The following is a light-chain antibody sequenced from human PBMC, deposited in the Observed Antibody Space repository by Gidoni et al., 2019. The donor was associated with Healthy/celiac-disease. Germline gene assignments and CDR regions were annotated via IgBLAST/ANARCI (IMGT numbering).Light chain of an antibody. J-gene: IGLJ2*01. CDR3: QAWDSSTVV. CDR1: KLGAKY. CDR2: HDS. Sequence: SYELTQPPSVSVSPGQTASITCSGDKLGAKYACWYQQKPGQSPVLVIYHDSKRTSGIPERFSGSSSGNTATLTISGTQAMDEADYYCQAWDSSTVVFGGGTKLTVL. V-gene: IGLV3-1*01.